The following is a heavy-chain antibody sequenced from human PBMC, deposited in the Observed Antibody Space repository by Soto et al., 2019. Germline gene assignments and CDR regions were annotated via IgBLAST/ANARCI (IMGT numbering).Heavy chain of an antibody. CDR2: ISGDGINT. CDR1: GFNFGFFG. D-gene: IGHD1-26*01. Sequence: QIQLVESGGDVVQPGKSLRLSCAASGFNFGFFGMHWVHQAPGKGLEWVAFISGDGINTQYADSVRGRFTLSRDYSRKTMYLQTDSLRDEDTALYYCARGNLSFDFDSWGLGTLVTVSS. J-gene: IGHJ4*02. CDR3: ARGNLSFDFDS. V-gene: IGHV3-30*03.